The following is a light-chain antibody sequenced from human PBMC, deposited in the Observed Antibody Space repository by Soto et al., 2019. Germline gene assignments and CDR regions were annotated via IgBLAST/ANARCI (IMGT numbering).Light chain of an antibody. CDR1: QSVNSL. CDR3: QQYNKWPIT. Sequence: EIVMTQSPPTLSVSPGEGATLSCRASQSVNSLLAWYQQKPGQAPRLLIYRASTRAAGVPDRFSGSGSGTEFTLAISGLQSEDFAVYYCQQYNKWPITFGQGTRLEIK. V-gene: IGKV3-15*01. J-gene: IGKJ5*01. CDR2: RAS.